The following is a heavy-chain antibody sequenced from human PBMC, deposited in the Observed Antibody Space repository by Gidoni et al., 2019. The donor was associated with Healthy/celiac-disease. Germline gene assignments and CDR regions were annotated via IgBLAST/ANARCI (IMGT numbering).Heavy chain of an antibody. V-gene: IGHV1-46*01. CDR1: GYTFTSYY. D-gene: IGHD3-3*01. CDR3: ARDSHNYDFWSGYSEYYYYGMDV. J-gene: IGHJ6*02. CDR2: INPSGGST. Sequence: QVQLVQSGAEVKKPGASVKVSCKASGYTFTSYYMHWVRQAPGQGLEWMGIINPSGGSTSYAQKFQGRVTMTRDTSTSTVYMELSSLRSEDTAVYYCARDSHNYDFWSGYSEYYYYGMDVWGQGTTVTVSS.